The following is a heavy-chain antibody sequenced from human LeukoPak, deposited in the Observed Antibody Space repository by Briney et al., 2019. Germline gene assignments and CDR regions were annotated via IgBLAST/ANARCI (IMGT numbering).Heavy chain of an antibody. Sequence: GESLKISCQGSGYNFNNYWIGWVRQMPGKGLEWMGIVYPGDSDTRYSPSFQGQVTISADKSISTAYLQWSSLKASDTAMYYCARRDGYGAYDIWGQGTMVTVSS. J-gene: IGHJ3*02. D-gene: IGHD5-24*01. CDR2: VYPGDSDT. V-gene: IGHV5-51*01. CDR3: ARRDGYGAYDI. CDR1: GYNFNNYW.